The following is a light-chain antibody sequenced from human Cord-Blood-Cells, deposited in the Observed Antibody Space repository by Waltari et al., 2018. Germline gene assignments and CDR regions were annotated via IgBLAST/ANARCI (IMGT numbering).Light chain of an antibody. CDR1: SSDVGSYNL. CDR3: CSYAGRDVV. Sequence: QSALTQPASVSGSPGQSITLSCTGTSSDVGSYNLFSWYQQHPGKAPKLMIYEGSKRPSGVSNRFSGSKSGNTASLTISGLQAEDEADYYCCSYAGRDVVFGGGTKLTVL. J-gene: IGLJ2*01. CDR2: EGS. V-gene: IGLV2-23*01.